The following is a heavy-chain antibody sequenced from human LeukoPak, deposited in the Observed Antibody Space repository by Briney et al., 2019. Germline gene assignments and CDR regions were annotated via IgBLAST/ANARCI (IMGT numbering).Heavy chain of an antibody. CDR1: GFTFSNAW. Sequence: GGSLRLSCAASGFTFSNAWMSWVRQAPGKGLEWVGRIKSKTDGGTTDYAAPVKGRFTISRDDSKNTLYLQMNSLKTEDTAVYYCTTDLYYDSSGYPGYWGQGTLVTVSS. CDR3: TTDLYYDSSGYPGY. CDR2: IKSKTDGGTT. V-gene: IGHV3-15*01. J-gene: IGHJ4*02. D-gene: IGHD3-22*01.